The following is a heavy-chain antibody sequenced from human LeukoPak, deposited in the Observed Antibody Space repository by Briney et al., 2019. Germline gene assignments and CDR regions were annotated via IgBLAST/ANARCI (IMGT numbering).Heavy chain of an antibody. D-gene: IGHD2-15*01. J-gene: IGHJ5*01. Sequence: ASVKVSCKASGYTFTSYYMHWVRQAPGQGLEWVGIINPSGGSTSYAQKFQGRVAMTRDSSISTAYLELNSLRSEDTAVYFCATTRRLPLLGFDSWGQGTLVTVSS. CDR3: ATTRRLPLLGFDS. V-gene: IGHV1-46*01. CDR2: INPSGGST. CDR1: GYTFTSYY.